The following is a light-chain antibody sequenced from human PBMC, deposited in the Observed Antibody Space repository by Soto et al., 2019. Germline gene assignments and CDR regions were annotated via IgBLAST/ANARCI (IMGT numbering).Light chain of an antibody. CDR2: DAS. CDR1: QSVSSY. J-gene: IGKJ3*01. Sequence: EIVLTQSPATLSSSPGERATLSCRASQSVSSYLAWYQQKPGQAPSLLIYDASNRATGIPARFSGSGPGTDFTLSIISLEPVDVAVYYCQQRRTYPPTFGRGTKVDIK. V-gene: IGKV3-11*01. CDR3: QQRRTYPPT.